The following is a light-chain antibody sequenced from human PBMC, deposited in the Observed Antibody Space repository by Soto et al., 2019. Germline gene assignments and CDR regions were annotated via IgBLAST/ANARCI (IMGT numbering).Light chain of an antibody. CDR3: GTWDSSLSAVGWV. Sequence: QSVLTQPPSVSAAPGQKVTISCSGSSSNIGNNYVSWYQQLPGTAPQLLIYDNNKRPSGIPDRFSGSKSGTSATLGITGLQTGDEADYYCGTWDSSLSAVGWVFGGGTKLTVL. CDR1: SSNIGNNY. V-gene: IGLV1-51*01. CDR2: DNN. J-gene: IGLJ3*02.